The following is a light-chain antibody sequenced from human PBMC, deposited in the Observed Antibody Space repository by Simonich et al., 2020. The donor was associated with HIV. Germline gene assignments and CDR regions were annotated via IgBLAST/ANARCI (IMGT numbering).Light chain of an antibody. J-gene: IGLJ3*02. V-gene: IGLV2-14*01. CDR1: SSDVGGYNF. CDR3: SSYTISSTWV. Sequence: QSALTQPASVSGSPGQSITIPCTGTSSDVGGYNFVSWYQQHPGKAPKLMIYDVDKRPSGVSNRFSGSKSGNTASLTISGLQAEDEADYYCSSYTISSTWVFGGGTKLTVL. CDR2: DVD.